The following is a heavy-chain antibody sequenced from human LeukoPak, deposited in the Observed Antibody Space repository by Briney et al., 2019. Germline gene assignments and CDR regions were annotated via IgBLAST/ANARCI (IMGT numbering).Heavy chain of an antibody. Sequence: GGSLRLSCVVSGFPFTNAWMSWVRQAPGKGLEWVGRIKSKTDGGTADYAAPVRGRFTMWRDDARSALYLQMNSLQTEDTAVYYCTPDPMDVWGKGTTVTVSS. CDR1: GFPFTNAW. J-gene: IGHJ6*03. V-gene: IGHV3-15*01. CDR2: IKSKTDGGTA. CDR3: TPDPMDV.